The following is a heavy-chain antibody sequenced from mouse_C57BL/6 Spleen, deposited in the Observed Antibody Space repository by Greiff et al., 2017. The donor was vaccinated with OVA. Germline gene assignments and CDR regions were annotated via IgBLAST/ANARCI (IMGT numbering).Heavy chain of an antibody. CDR1: GFTFSSYA. CDR2: ISDGGSYT. Sequence: EVMLVESGGGLVKPGGSLKLSCAASGFTFSSYAMSWVRQTPEKRLEWVATISDGGSYTYYPDNVKGRFTISRDNAKNNLYLQMSHLKSEDTAMYYCAREDYGNYPDYWGQGTTLTVSS. CDR3: AREDYGNYPDY. J-gene: IGHJ2*01. D-gene: IGHD2-1*01. V-gene: IGHV5-4*01.